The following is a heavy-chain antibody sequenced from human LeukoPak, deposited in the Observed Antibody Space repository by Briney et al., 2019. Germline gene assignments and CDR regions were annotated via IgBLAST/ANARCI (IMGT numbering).Heavy chain of an antibody. CDR3: ARGGLYSSSSYYYYMDV. V-gene: IGHV3-21*01. CDR2: ISSSSSHI. CDR1: GFTFSSHS. J-gene: IGHJ6*03. D-gene: IGHD6-6*01. Sequence: GGSLRLSCAASGFTFSSHSMNWVRQAPGKGLEWVSSISSSSSHIYYADSVKGRFTISRDNAKNSLYLQMNSLRAEDTAVYYCARGGLYSSSSYYYYMDVWGKGTTVAVSS.